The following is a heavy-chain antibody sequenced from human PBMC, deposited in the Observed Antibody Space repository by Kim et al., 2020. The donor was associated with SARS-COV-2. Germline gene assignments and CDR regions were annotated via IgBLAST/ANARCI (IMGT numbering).Heavy chain of an antibody. D-gene: IGHD5-12*01. J-gene: IGHJ1*01. V-gene: IGHV4-39*01. CDR1: SGSISSDAHN. CDR2: IHYSGST. Sequence: SETLSLTCTVSSGSISSDAHNWAWIRQPPGKGLEWIASIHYSGSTSYNPSLESRITTSIDTSKNHFSLKLTSVAAADTAVYYCAGLAVVGWATNEFWGQGTLVTVSS. CDR3: AGLAVVGWATNEF.